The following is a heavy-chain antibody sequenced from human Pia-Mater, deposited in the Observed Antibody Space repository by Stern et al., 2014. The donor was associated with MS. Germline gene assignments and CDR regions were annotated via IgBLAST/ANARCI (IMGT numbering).Heavy chain of an antibody. D-gene: IGHD2/OR15-2a*01. J-gene: IGHJ5*02. CDR2: VSYDGSNK. V-gene: IGHV3-30*18. CDR1: GFTFGSWA. CDR3: AKDRQYLTYFFAH. Sequence: VQLVESGGGVVQPGRPLRLSCVASGFTFGSWAMHWVRQAPGKGLEWVAGVSYDGSNKYYADSVKGRFTISRDNSQNTLYMQMSSLRPEDTAVYYCAKDRQYLTYFFAHWGQGSLVTVSS.